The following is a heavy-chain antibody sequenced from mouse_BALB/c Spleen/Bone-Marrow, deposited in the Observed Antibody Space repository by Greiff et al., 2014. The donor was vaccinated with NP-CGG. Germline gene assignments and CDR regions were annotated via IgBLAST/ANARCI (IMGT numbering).Heavy chain of an antibody. Sequence: QVQLQQSGAELARPGASVKLSCKASGYTFTSYWMQWVKQRPGQGLEWIGAIYPGDGDTRYTQKLKGKATLTADKSSSTAYMQLSSLASEDSAVYYCARYYYGSSYEYFDVWGAGTTVTVSS. CDR1: GYTFTSYW. D-gene: IGHD1-1*01. J-gene: IGHJ1*01. CDR3: ARYYYGSSYEYFDV. V-gene: IGHV1-87*01. CDR2: IYPGDGDT.